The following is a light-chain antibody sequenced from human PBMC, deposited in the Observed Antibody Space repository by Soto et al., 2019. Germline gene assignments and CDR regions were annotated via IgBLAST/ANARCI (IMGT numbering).Light chain of an antibody. Sequence: EIVLTQSPGTLSLSPGERATLSCRASQSVSSSYLAWYQQKPGQAPRLLIYGASSRATGIPDRFSGIGSGTDFTLTISRLEPEDFAVYFCQQRLTFGGGTKVEIK. V-gene: IGKV3-20*01. CDR1: QSVSSSY. CDR2: GAS. CDR3: QQRLT. J-gene: IGKJ4*01.